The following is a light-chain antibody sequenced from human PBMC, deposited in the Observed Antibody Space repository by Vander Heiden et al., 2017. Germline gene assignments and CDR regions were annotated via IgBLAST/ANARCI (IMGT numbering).Light chain of an antibody. CDR1: RSINNY. J-gene: IGKJ3*01. Sequence: EIVLTQSPATLSLSPGEGATLSCRASRSINNYLAWYQQKPGQAPRLLIYDASNRATGIPARFSGSGSGTDFSLTISSLEPEDFAVYYCQQRYNWPPVTFGPGTKVDIK. CDR3: QQRYNWPPVT. CDR2: DAS. V-gene: IGKV3-11*01.